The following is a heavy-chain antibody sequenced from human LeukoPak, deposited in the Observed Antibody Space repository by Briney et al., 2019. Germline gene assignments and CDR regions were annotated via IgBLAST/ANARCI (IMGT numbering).Heavy chain of an antibody. CDR1: GFTFNNYG. CDR3: ARDWGWGFDY. V-gene: IGHV3-30*02. Sequence: PGGSLRLFCEASGFTFNNYGMHWVRQVPGKGLEWVAFLRYVGTNKYSADSVKGRFTISRDSSKNTLYLQMSGLRAEDTAVYYCARDWGWGFDYWGQGTLVTVSS. J-gene: IGHJ4*02. D-gene: IGHD3-16*01. CDR2: LRYVGTNK.